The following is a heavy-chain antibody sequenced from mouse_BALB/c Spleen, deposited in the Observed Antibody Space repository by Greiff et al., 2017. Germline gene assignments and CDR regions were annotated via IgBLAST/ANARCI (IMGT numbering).Heavy chain of an antibody. Sequence: QAQLQQSGPGLVQPSQSLSITCTVSGFSLTSYGVHWVRQSPGKGLEWLGVIWSGGSTDYNAAFISRLSISKDNSKSQVFFKMNSLQANDTAIYYCARNPTVVARYAMDYWGQGTSVTVSS. CDR2: IWSGGST. CDR3: ARNPTVVARYAMDY. CDR1: GFSLTSYG. V-gene: IGHV2-2*02. J-gene: IGHJ4*01. D-gene: IGHD1-1*01.